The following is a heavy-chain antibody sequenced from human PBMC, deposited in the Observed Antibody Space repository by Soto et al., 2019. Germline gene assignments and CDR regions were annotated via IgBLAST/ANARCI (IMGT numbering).Heavy chain of an antibody. J-gene: IGHJ6*02. V-gene: IGHV3-23*01. CDR3: AKHTSAHYYGMDV. CDR1: GFTFSTYA. CDR2: TSASGDST. Sequence: GGSLRLSCAASGFTFSTYALSWVRQAPGKGLEWVSSTSASGDSTYYADSVKGRFTISRDNSKNRLYLQMNSLRAEDTAVYYCAKHTSAHYYGMDVWGQGTTVTVSS.